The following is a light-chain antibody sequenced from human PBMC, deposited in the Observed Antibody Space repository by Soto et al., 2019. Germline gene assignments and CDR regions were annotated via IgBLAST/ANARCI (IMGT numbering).Light chain of an antibody. CDR2: GAS. V-gene: IGKV3-20*01. J-gene: IGKJ1*01. Sequence: EIALTQSPGTLSLSPGERATLSCRASQSVISNYLAWYQHKPGQAPRLLIYGASSRATGVPDRFSGSGSGTDFTLTISRLEPEDFAVYYCQLYGTSPKTFGQGTKVDIK. CDR1: QSVISNY. CDR3: QLYGTSPKT.